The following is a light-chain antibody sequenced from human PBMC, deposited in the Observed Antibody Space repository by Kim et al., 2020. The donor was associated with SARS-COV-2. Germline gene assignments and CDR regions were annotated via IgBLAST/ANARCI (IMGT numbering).Light chain of an antibody. CDR1: QSVSSSY. CDR3: QQYGSSPFT. Sequence: SPGEGATLSCRASQSVSSSYLAWYQQKPGQAPRLLIYGASSRATGIPDRFSGSGSGTDFTLTISRLEPEDFAVYYCQQYGSSPFTFGGGTKVDIK. J-gene: IGKJ4*01. V-gene: IGKV3-20*01. CDR2: GAS.